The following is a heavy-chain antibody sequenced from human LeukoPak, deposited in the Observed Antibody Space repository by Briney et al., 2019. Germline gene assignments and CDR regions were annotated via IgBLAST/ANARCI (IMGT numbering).Heavy chain of an antibody. Sequence: GASVEVSFKASGYTFTSYGISWVRQAPGQGLEWMGWISAYNGNTNYAQKLQGRGTMTTDTSTSTAYMELRSLRSDDTAVYYCARVLDFWSGYYYYYYMDVWGKGTTVTVSS. J-gene: IGHJ6*03. CDR2: ISAYNGNT. CDR1: GYTFTSYG. D-gene: IGHD3-3*01. CDR3: ARVLDFWSGYYYYYYMDV. V-gene: IGHV1-18*01.